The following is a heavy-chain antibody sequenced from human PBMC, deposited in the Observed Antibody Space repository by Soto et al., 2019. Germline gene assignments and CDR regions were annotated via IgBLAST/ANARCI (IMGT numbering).Heavy chain of an antibody. CDR1: GFTFSSYG. Sequence: QVQLVESGGGVVQPGRSLRLSCAASGFTFSSYGMHWVRQAPGKGLEWVAGISYDGSNKYYADSVKGRFTISRDNSKNTLYLQMNSLRAEDTAVYYCAKPMGIQLWSYDQYYYYGMDVWGQGTTVTVSS. CDR2: ISYDGSNK. V-gene: IGHV3-30*18. CDR3: AKPMGIQLWSYDQYYYYGMDV. J-gene: IGHJ6*02. D-gene: IGHD5-18*01.